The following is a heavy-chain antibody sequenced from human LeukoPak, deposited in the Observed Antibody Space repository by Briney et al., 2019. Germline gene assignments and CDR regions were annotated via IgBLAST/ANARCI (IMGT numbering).Heavy chain of an antibody. CDR1: GGSFSGYY. J-gene: IGHJ4*02. V-gene: IGHV4-34*01. Sequence: SETLSLTCAVYGGSFSGYYWSWIRQPPGKGLEWIGEINHSGSTNYNPSLKSRVTISVDTSKNQFSLKLSSVTAADTAVYYCGRKYYGYFDYWGQGTLVTVSS. D-gene: IGHD3-10*01. CDR2: INHSGST. CDR3: GRKYYGYFDY.